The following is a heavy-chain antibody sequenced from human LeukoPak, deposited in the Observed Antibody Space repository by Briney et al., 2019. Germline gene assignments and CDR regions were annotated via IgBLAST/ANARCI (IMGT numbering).Heavy chain of an antibody. CDR1: GFTFSSFN. CDR2: ISSSSSYI. V-gene: IGHV3-21*01. J-gene: IGHJ4*02. Sequence: PGGSLRLSCAASGFTFSSFNKNWVRQAQGKGLEWVSSISSSSSYIYYADSVKGRFTISRDNAKNSLHLQMNSLRAEDTAVYYCARVTYDILTGSTFDYWGQGTLVTVSS. D-gene: IGHD3-9*01. CDR3: ARVTYDILTGSTFDY.